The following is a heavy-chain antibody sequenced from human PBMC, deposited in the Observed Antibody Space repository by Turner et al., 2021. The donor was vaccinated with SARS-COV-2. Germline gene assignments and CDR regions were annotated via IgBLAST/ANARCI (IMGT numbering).Heavy chain of an antibody. Sequence: LQLQESGPGLVKPSQTLSLTCTVAGDSISSSSFYWGWIRQAPGKGLEWIGNFYYSGNTYYNPSLKSRVTISADTSKKQFSLRLTSVTAADTAVYYCVRTPSGSYPHFNFWGQGTLVTVSS. D-gene: IGHD1-26*01. CDR3: VRTPSGSYPHFNF. CDR2: FYYSGNT. CDR1: GDSISSSSFY. V-gene: IGHV4-39*01. J-gene: IGHJ4*02.